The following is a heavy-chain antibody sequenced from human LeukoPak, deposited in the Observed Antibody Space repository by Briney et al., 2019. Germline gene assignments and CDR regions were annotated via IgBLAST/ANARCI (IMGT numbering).Heavy chain of an antibody. V-gene: IGHV4-59*12. CDR1: GGSISSYY. CDR3: ARGAGYYDSSGYRIFDY. CDR2: IYYSGST. D-gene: IGHD3-22*01. Sequence: SETLSLTCTVSGGSISSYYWSWIRQPPGKGLEWIGYIYYSGSTNYNPSLKSRVTISVDTSKNQFSLKLSSVTAADTAVYYCARGAGYYDSSGYRIFDYWGQGTLVTVSS. J-gene: IGHJ4*02.